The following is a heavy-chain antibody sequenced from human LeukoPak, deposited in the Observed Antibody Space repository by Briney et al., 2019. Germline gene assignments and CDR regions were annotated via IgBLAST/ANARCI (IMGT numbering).Heavy chain of an antibody. CDR2: IYYSEST. CDR1: GGSISITNW. D-gene: IGHD5-24*01. J-gene: IGHJ4*02. V-gene: IGHV4-39*01. CDR3: ARHSRDGYIDFDS. Sequence: PSETLSLTCGVSGGSISITNWWGWVRQPPGKGLEWIGSIYYSESTYYNPSLKRRLTISVDPSKHQRSQKQSPVTAADTAVYYCARHSRDGYIDFDSWVQGTLVTV.